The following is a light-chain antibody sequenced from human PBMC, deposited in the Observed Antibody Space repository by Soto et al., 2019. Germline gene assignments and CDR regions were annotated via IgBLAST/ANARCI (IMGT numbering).Light chain of an antibody. V-gene: IGKV3-11*01. CDR1: QSVSSY. Sequence: EIVLTQSPATLSLSPGERATLSCRASQSVSSYLAWYQQKPGQAPRLLIYDASSRATGIPARFSGSGSGTDFTLTISSLEPEDFAVYYCQQRSNWPPITFGQGTRLVIK. CDR3: QQRSNWPPIT. J-gene: IGKJ5*01. CDR2: DAS.